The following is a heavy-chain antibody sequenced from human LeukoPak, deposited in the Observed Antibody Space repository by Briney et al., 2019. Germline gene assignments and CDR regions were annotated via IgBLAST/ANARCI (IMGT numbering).Heavy chain of an antibody. Sequence: PGGSLRLSCAASGFTFSSYAMHWVRQAQGKGLEYVSAISSNGGSTYYANSVKGRFTISRDNSKNTLYLQMGSLRAEDMAVYYCARGGGYSYAFDYWGQGTLVTVSS. V-gene: IGHV3-64*01. D-gene: IGHD5-18*01. CDR3: ARGGGYSYAFDY. J-gene: IGHJ4*02. CDR1: GFTFSSYA. CDR2: ISSNGGST.